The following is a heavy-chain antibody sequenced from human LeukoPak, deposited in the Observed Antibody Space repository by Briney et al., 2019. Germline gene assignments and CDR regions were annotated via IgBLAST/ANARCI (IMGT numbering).Heavy chain of an antibody. CDR3: ARSPTRVEMATIPNYYYYGMDV. CDR2: ISAYNGNT. J-gene: IGHJ6*02. CDR1: GYTFTSYG. Sequence: ASVKVSCKASGYTFTSYGISWVRQAPGQGLEWMGWISAYNGNTNYAQKLQGRVTMTTDTSTSTAYMELRSLRSDDTAVYYCARSPTRVEMATIPNYYYYGMDVWGQGTTVTVSS. V-gene: IGHV1-18*01. D-gene: IGHD5-24*01.